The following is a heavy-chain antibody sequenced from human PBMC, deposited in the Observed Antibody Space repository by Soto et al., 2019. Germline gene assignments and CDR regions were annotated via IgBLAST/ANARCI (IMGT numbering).Heavy chain of an antibody. J-gene: IGHJ4*02. D-gene: IGHD3-10*01. CDR1: GGSISSYY. Sequence: QVQLQESGPGLVKPSETLSLTCTVSGGSISSYYWSWIRQPPGKGLEWIGYIYYSGSTNYNPSLKSRVTISVDTSKNQFSLKLSSVTAADTAVYYCARDRGGNFDYWVQGTLVTVSS. CDR3: ARDRGGNFDY. V-gene: IGHV4-59*01. CDR2: IYYSGST.